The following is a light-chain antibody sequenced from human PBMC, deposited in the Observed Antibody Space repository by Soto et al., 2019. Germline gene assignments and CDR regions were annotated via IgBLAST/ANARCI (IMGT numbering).Light chain of an antibody. CDR2: GAS. CDR3: QQYGNSPA. V-gene: IGKV3-20*01. Sequence: EIVLTQSPGTLSLSPGERATLSCRASQSVSSSYLAWYQQKPVQAPRLLIYGASSRATGIPDRFSGSGSGTYCTLTISRLEPEDFAVYYCQQYGNSPAFGGGTKVEIK. J-gene: IGKJ4*01. CDR1: QSVSSSY.